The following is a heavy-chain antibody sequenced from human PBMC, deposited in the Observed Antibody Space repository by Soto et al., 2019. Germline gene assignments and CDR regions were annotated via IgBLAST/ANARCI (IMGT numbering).Heavy chain of an antibody. V-gene: IGHV1-46*01. J-gene: IGHJ6*02. D-gene: IGHD2-21*01. CDR2: VNPSGGST. Sequence: ASVKVSCKASGYTFTNYYMHWVRQAPGQGLEWMGVVNPSGGSTTYAQKFQGRVTMTRDTSTSTVYMELSSLISEDTTEYYCAREASKYSGMDVWGQGTTVTVSS. CDR1: GYTFTNYY. CDR3: AREASKYSGMDV.